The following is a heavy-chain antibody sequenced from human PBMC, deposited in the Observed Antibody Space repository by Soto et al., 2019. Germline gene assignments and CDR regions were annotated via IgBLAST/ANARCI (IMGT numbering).Heavy chain of an antibody. V-gene: IGHV1-46*01. CDR1: GYTSTGYY. CDR2: INPSGGST. CDR3: ARQDYSDSFDY. Sequence: ASVKVSCKASGYTSTGYYMHWVRQAPGQGLEWMGVINPSGGSTSYTQKFQGRVTMTRDTSTSTVYMELSSLRSEDTAVYYCARQDYSDSFDYWGQGTLVTVSS. J-gene: IGHJ4*02. D-gene: IGHD3-22*01.